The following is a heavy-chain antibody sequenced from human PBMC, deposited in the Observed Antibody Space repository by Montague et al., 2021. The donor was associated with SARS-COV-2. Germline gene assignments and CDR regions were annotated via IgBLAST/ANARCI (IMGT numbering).Heavy chain of an antibody. J-gene: IGHJ4*02. D-gene: IGHD2/OR15-2a*01. CDR1: GGSISSSSHY. Sequence: SETLSLTCSVSGGSISSSSHYWAWIRQPPGRRLEWIGTIYYSGTTLYHPSHKSRITMSVDTSDNQFSLQLNSVSATDTAIYYCARAQMAVTEYYPDYWGQGILVTVSS. V-gene: IGHV4-39*01. CDR3: ARAQMAVTEYYPDY. CDR2: IYYSGTT.